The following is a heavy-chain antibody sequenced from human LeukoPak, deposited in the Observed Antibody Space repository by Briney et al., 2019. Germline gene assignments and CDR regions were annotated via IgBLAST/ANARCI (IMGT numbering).Heavy chain of an antibody. D-gene: IGHD2/OR15-2a*01. CDR1: GYTFLTYG. CDR3: ARDPRILSNSLPVGNDY. Sequence: ASVKVSCKASGYTFLTYGISWVRQAPGQGLEWMGWISSYYGNTNYAQNLQGRVTMTTDTSTSTAYMELRSLTSDDTAVYYCARDPRILSNSLPVGNDYWGQGTLVTVSS. J-gene: IGHJ4*02. CDR2: ISSYYGNT. V-gene: IGHV1-18*01.